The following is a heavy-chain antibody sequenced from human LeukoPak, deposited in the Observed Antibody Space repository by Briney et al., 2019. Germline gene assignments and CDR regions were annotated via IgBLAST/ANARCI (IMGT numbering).Heavy chain of an antibody. D-gene: IGHD3-10*01. J-gene: IGHJ4*02. V-gene: IGHV3-74*01. Sequence: GGSLRLSCAASGFTFNTYWMHWVRQVPGKGLVWVSRTNSDGSSTTYADSVKGRSTVSRDNAKNTLYLQMSSLRPEDTAVYYCAREWSGFGELPDYWGQGTLVTVSS. CDR3: AREWSGFGELPDY. CDR1: GFTFNTYW. CDR2: TNSDGSST.